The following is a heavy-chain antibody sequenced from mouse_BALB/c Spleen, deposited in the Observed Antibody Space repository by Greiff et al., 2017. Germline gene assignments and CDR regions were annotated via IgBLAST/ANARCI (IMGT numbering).Heavy chain of an antibody. J-gene: IGHJ4*01. CDR1: GYAFSSYW. Sequence: QVQLQQSGAELVRPGSSVKISCKASGYAFSSYWMNWVKQRPGQGLEWIGQIYPGDGDTNYNGKFKGKATLTGDKSSSTAYMQLSSLTSEDSAVYFCARFGSGAMDYWGQGTSVTVSS. CDR3: ARFGSGAMDY. D-gene: IGHD2-2*01. CDR2: IYPGDGDT. V-gene: IGHV1-80*01.